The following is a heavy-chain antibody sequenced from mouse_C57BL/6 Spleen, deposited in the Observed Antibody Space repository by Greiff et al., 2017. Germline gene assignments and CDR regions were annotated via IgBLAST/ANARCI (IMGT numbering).Heavy chain of an antibody. Sequence: QVQLQQPGAELVKPGASVKLSCKASGYTFTSYWMQWVKQRPGQGLEWIGEIDPSDSYTNYNQKFKGQATLTVDTSSSTAYMQLSSLTSEDSAVYYCARVVGDYWGQGTTLTVSS. J-gene: IGHJ2*01. CDR2: IDPSDSYT. CDR1: GYTFTSYW. D-gene: IGHD1-1*02. V-gene: IGHV1-50*01. CDR3: ARVVGDY.